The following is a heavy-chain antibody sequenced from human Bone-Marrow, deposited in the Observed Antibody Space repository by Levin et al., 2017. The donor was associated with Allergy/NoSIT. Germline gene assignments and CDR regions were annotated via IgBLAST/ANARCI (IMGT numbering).Heavy chain of an antibody. J-gene: IGHJ4*02. Sequence: GESLKISCAASGFTFGHYNMNWVRQAPGKGLEWVAYISYHGSTTFYLDSVKGRFTISRDNALNSVYLQMDSLRREDTAVYYCSRDSNSSGFYYDFDYWGRGSQVTVSA. CDR1: GFTFGHYN. D-gene: IGHD3-22*01. CDR3: SRDSNSSGFYYDFDY. V-gene: IGHV3-48*01. CDR2: ISYHGSTT.